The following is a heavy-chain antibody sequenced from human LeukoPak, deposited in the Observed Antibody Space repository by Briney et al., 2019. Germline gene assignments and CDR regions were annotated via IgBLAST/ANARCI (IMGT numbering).Heavy chain of an antibody. Sequence: GGSLRLSCVASGFTFSRSGMHWVRQAPGKGLEGVAVVSNEGSNKHYADSVKGRFTISRDNSKNKLYLQMNSVRPEDTAVYYCAKDPGIAAAGPYYGMGVWGQGTTVTVSS. CDR3: AKDPGIAAAGPYYGMGV. CDR2: VSNEGSNK. J-gene: IGHJ6*02. D-gene: IGHD6-13*01. V-gene: IGHV3-30*18. CDR1: GFTFSRSG.